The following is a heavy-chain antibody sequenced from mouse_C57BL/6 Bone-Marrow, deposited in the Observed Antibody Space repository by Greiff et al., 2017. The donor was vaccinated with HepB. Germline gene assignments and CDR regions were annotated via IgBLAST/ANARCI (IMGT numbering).Heavy chain of an antibody. CDR1: GFTFSDYG. CDR2: ISSGSSTI. CDR3: ARPFITTVVATKYFDY. J-gene: IGHJ2*01. V-gene: IGHV5-17*01. D-gene: IGHD1-1*01. Sequence: EVKLMESGGGLVKPGGSLKLSCAASGFTFSDYGMHWVRQAPEKGLEWVAYISSGSSTIYYADTVKGRFTISRDNAKNTLFLQMTSLRSEDTAMYYCARPFITTVVATKYFDYWGQGTTLTVSS.